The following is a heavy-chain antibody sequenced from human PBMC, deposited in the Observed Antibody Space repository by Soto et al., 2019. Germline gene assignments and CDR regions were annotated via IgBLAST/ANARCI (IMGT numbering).Heavy chain of an antibody. CDR2: IGGRGGRT. D-gene: IGHD3-22*01. J-gene: IGHJ3*02. Sequence: GKGLEWVSAIGGRGGRTYYADSVKGRLTISRDNSKNTLYLQMNSLRAEDTAVYYCAKNIYRYYYDSRGCIPRPSYAFAILGKGTMVTGPS. CDR3: AKNIYRYYYDSRGCIPRPSYAFAI. V-gene: IGHV3-23*01.